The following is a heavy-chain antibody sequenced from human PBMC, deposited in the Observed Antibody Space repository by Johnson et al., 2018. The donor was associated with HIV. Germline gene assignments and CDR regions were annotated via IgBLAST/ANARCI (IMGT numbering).Heavy chain of an antibody. D-gene: IGHD6-13*01. V-gene: IGHV3-66*02. CDR3: ARDQRLAAVATDGFDV. J-gene: IGHJ3*01. Sequence: MLLVESGGGLVQPGRSLRLSCAASGFTFDYYDMHWVRQAPGKGLEWVSVIYSGGSTYYADSVKGRFTISRDNSKNTLYLQMNSLRAEDTAVYYCARDQRLAAVATDGFDVWGQGTMVTVSS. CDR1: GFTFDYYD. CDR2: IYSGGST.